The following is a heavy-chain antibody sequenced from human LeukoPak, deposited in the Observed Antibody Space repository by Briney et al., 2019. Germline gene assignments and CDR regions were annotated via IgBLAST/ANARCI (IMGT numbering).Heavy chain of an antibody. V-gene: IGHV1-18*01. CDR2: ISAYNGNT. J-gene: IGHJ4*02. CDR3: ARDVEKGDYGDYPYFDY. CDR1: GYTFTSYG. Sequence: ASVKVSCKASGYTFTSYGISWVRQAPGQGLEWMGWISAYNGNTNYAQKLQGRVTMTTDTSTSTVYMELSSLRSEDTAVYYCARDVEKGDYGDYPYFDYWGQGTLVTVSS. D-gene: IGHD4-17*01.